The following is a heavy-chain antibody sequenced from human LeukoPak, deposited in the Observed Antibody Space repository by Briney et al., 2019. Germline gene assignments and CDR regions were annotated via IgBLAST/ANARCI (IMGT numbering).Heavy chain of an antibody. CDR2: IKQDGGEK. CDR1: GITFSKYW. V-gene: IGHV3-7*03. CDR3: ARSGSGSHYYYYGMDV. Sequence: GGSLRLSCVDSGITFSKYWMSWVRQAPGKGLEWVANIKQDGGEKYYVDSVKGRFTISRDNAKNSLYLQINSLRAEDTAVYYCARSGSGSHYYYYGMDVWGQGTTVTVSS. D-gene: IGHD1-26*01. J-gene: IGHJ6*02.